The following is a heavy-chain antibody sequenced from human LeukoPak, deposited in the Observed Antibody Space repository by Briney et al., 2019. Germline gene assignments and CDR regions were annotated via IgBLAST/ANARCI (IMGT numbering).Heavy chain of an antibody. CDR1: GYRFTSYW. CDR2: IYPGDSDT. D-gene: IGHD5-18*01. J-gene: IGHJ3*02. CDR3: ARKSLYSYGEVGALDI. V-gene: IGHV5-51*01. Sequence: GESLKISCKGSGYRFTSYWIGWVRQMPGKGLEWMGIIYPGDSDTRYSPSFQGQVTISADKSISTAYLQWSSLKASDTAMYYCARKSLYSYGEVGALDIWGQGTMVTVSS.